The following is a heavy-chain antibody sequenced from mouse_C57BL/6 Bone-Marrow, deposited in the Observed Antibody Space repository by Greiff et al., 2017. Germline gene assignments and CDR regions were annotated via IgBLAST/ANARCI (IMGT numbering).Heavy chain of an antibody. CDR3: ARNYYGSSPYAMDY. V-gene: IGHV8-8*01. Sequence: QVTLKVCGPGILQPSQTLSLTCSFSGFSLSTFGMGVGWIRQPSGKGLEWLAHIWWDDDKYYNPALKSRLTISKDTSKNQVFLKIANVDTADTATYYCARNYYGSSPYAMDYWGQGTSVTVSS. CDR2: IWWDDDK. CDR1: GFSLSTFGMG. D-gene: IGHD1-1*01. J-gene: IGHJ4*01.